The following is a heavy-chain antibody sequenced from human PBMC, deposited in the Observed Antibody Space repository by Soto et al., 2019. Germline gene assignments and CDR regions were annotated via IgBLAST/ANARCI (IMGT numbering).Heavy chain of an antibody. Sequence: GGSLRLSCAASGVTFSSYSMNWVRQAPGKGLEWVSSISSSSSYIYYADSVKGRFTISRDNAKNSLYLQMNSLRAEDTAVYYCARDPPAYYYDSSGYYPYYFDYWGQGTLVTVSS. D-gene: IGHD3-22*01. CDR1: GVTFSSYS. CDR3: ARDPPAYYYDSSGYYPYYFDY. J-gene: IGHJ4*02. V-gene: IGHV3-21*01. CDR2: ISSSSSYI.